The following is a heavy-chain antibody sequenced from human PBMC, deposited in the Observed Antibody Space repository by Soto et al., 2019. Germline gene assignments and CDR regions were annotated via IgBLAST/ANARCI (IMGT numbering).Heavy chain of an antibody. J-gene: IGHJ6*02. V-gene: IGHV3-33*01. D-gene: IGHD5-18*01. CDR2: IWYDGSNK. CDR3: ARDELWYRPNYYYYGMDV. CDR1: GFTFSSYG. Sequence: GGSLRLSCAASGFTFSSYGMHWVRQAPGKGLEWVAVIWYDGSNKYYADSVKGRFTISRDNSKNKLYLQMNSLRAEDTAVYYCARDELWYRPNYYYYGMDVWGQGTTVTVSS.